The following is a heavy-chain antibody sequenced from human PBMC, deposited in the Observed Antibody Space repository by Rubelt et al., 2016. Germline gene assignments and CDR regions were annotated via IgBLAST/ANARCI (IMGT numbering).Heavy chain of an antibody. CDR2: IWYDGSNK. V-gene: IGHV3-33*01. CDR3: ARAGYCTSTSCSPPRIDF. Sequence: GGGVVQPGRSLRLSCAASGFTFSSYGMHWVRQAPGKGLEWVAVIWYDGSNKYYADSVKGRFTISRDNSKNTLYLQMNSLRAEDTAVYYCARAGYCTSTSCSPPRIDFWGQGTLVTVSS. J-gene: IGHJ4*02. D-gene: IGHD2-2*01. CDR1: GFTFSSYG.